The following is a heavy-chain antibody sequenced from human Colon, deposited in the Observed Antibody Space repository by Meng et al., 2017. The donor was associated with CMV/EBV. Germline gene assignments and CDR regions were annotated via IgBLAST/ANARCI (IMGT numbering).Heavy chain of an antibody. J-gene: IGHJ6*02. CDR3: ARDRLQEYYDFWSGYYSVGMDV. V-gene: IGHV4-39*07. D-gene: IGHD3-3*01. CDR2: IYYSGST. CDR1: GGSISSSSYY. Sequence: SETLSLTCTVSGGSISSSSYYWGWIRQPPGKGLEWIGSIYYSGSTYYNSSLKSRVTISVDTSKNQFSLKLSSVTAADTAVYYCARDRLQEYYDFWSGYYSVGMDVWGQGTTVTVSS.